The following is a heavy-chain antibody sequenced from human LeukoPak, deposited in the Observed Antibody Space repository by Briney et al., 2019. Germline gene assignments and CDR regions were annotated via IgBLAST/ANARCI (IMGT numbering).Heavy chain of an antibody. D-gene: IGHD1-26*01. V-gene: IGHV3-21*01. CDR1: GFTYSTYS. CDR3: ARGFAWWELPPAFDI. CDR2: ISTSSSYI. Sequence: PGGSLRLSCAASGFTYSTYSMNWVRQAPGKGLEWVSSISTSSSYINYADSVKGRFTISRDNAKNSLYLQMNSLRAEDTAVYYCARGFAWWELPPAFDIWGQGTMVAVSS. J-gene: IGHJ3*02.